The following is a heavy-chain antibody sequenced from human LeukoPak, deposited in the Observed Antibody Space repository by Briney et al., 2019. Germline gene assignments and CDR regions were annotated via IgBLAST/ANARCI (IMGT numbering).Heavy chain of an antibody. J-gene: IGHJ4*02. V-gene: IGHV3-23*01. CDR2: ISGSGDTT. CDR1: RFTFSTYA. D-gene: IGHD2-2*01. CDR3: AKSQRNDQQVVQRIDY. Sequence: PGGSLRLSCTASRFTFSTYAMSWVRQAPGKELEWVSSISGSGDTTYYTGSVKGRFTISRDNSKNALYLQMSSLRAEDTAVYYCAKSQRNDQQVVQRIDYWGQGTLVTVSS.